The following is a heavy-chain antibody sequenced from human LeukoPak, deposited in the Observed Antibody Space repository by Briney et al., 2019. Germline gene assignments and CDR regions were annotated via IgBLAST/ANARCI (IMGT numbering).Heavy chain of an antibody. CDR2: IYPGDSDT. J-gene: IGHJ5*02. V-gene: IGHV5-51*01. CDR3: ARRAGGYYGGGGSFDP. D-gene: IGHD3-10*01. Sequence: GESLKISCKGSGYSFTSYWIGWVRQMPGKGLEWMGIIYPGDSDTRYSPSFQGQATISADKSISTAYLQWSSLKASDTAMYYCARRAGGYYGGGGSFDPWGQGTLVTVSS. CDR1: GYSFTSYW.